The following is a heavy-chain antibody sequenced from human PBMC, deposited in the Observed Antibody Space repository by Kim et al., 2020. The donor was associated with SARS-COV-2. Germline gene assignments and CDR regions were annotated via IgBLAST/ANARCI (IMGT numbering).Heavy chain of an antibody. J-gene: IGHJ4*02. V-gene: IGHV3-11*06. D-gene: IGHD6-13*01. CDR3: AREDTSSCPFHN. Sequence: YADSVQGRFTIARDNAKTLLLRQMTSLEDEDTAVYYCAREDTSSCPFHNWGQGTLVTVSS.